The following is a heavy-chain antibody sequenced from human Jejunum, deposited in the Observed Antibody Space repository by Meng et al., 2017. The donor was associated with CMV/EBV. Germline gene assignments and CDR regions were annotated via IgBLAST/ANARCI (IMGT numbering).Heavy chain of an antibody. J-gene: IGHJ4*02. Sequence: GSNFRGYARRWVRRAQGKGLEWVSIIYGSGSTTIYAASVQGRLTISRDNSKTTLYLQMNSLRADDTAVYYCANPNYYDSNGAYWGQGTLVTVSS. CDR1: GSNFRGYA. V-gene: IGHV3-23*03. CDR3: ANPNYYDSNGAY. CDR2: IYGSGSTT. D-gene: IGHD3-22*01.